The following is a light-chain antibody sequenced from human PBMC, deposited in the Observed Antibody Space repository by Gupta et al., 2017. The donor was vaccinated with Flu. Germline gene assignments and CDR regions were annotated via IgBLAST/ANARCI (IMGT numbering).Light chain of an antibody. V-gene: IGLV2-14*01. CDR2: EVT. Sequence: QSALTQPASVSGSPGQSNTISCTGTSSDVGGFSYVSWYQQLPGKAPKLIIYEVTHRPSGVSSRFSGSKSGNTASLTISGLQAEDEADYYCSSYTISNTRWVFGGGTKLTVL. CDR3: SSYTISNTRWV. J-gene: IGLJ3*02. CDR1: SSDVGGFSY.